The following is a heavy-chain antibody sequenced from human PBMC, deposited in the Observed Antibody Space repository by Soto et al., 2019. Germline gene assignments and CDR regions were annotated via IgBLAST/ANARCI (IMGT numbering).Heavy chain of an antibody. CDR3: ARRTYSSGWRDYFDY. CDR2: IDPDSNT. V-gene: IGHV5-51*01. Sequence: GESLKVSCKGSGYSFTSYWIGWVRQMPGKGLEWMGIIDPDSNTRYSPSFQGQVTISADKSINTAYLQWSSQKAADTAMYYCARRTYSSGWRDYFDYWGQGTLVTVSS. CDR1: GYSFTSYW. J-gene: IGHJ4*02. D-gene: IGHD6-19*01.